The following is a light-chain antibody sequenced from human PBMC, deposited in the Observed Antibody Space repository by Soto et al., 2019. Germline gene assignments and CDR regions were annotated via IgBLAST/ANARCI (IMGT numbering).Light chain of an antibody. CDR1: QGISSY. CDR3: QQLNSYPIT. CDR2: AAS. J-gene: IGKJ5*01. V-gene: IGKV1-9*01. Sequence: IQLTQSPSFLSASVGDRVTITCRASQGISSYFAWFQQKLGKAPKLLIYAASTLQTGVPSRFSGSGSGTEFTLTISSLQPEDFATYYCQQLNSYPITFGQGTRLEIK.